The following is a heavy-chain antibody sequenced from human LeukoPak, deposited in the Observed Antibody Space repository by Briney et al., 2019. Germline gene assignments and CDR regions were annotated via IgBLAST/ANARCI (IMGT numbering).Heavy chain of an antibody. Sequence: SETLSLTCTVSGNSISSDDNYWSWIPQPAGKGLEWIGRIYTSGSTNYNPSLKSRVTISGDTSKNQFSLRLSSVTAADTAIYYCARGLYSGSFFSFDYLGQGTLVTVSS. J-gene: IGHJ4*02. CDR3: ARGLYSGSFFSFDY. CDR1: GNSISSDDNY. CDR2: IYTSGST. D-gene: IGHD1-26*01. V-gene: IGHV4-61*02.